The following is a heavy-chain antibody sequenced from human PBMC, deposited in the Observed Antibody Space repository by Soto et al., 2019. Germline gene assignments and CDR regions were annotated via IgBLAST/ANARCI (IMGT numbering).Heavy chain of an antibody. CDR2: ISGSGGST. V-gene: IGHV3-23*01. D-gene: IGHD3-3*01. Sequence: EVQLLESGGGLVQPGGSLRLSCAASGFTFSSYAMSWVRQAPGKGLEWVSAISGSGGSTYYADSVKGRFTISRDNSKNTLYLQMNSLRAEDTAVYYCAKDTPYYDFWSGYPKDVWGQGTTVTVSS. CDR1: GFTFSSYA. J-gene: IGHJ6*02. CDR3: AKDTPYYDFWSGYPKDV.